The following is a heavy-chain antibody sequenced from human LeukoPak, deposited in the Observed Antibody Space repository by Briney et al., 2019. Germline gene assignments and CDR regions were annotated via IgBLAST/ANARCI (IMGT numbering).Heavy chain of an antibody. CDR3: AKDLDGGWFGESRFDY. D-gene: IGHD3-10*01. Sequence: QPGGSLRLSCAASGFTFSSYGMHWVRQAPGKGLEWVAFIRYDGSNKYYADSVKGRFTISRDNSKNTLYLQMNSLRAEDTAVYYCAKDLDGGWFGESRFDYWGQGTLVTVSS. CDR2: IRYDGSNK. J-gene: IGHJ4*02. V-gene: IGHV3-30*02. CDR1: GFTFSSYG.